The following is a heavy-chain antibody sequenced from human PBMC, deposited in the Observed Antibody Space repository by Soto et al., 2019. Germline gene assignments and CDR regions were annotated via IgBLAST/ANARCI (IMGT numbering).Heavy chain of an antibody. CDR1: GFTFSSYW. CDR3: ANPIPKTGTTFGF. D-gene: IGHD1-1*01. CDR2: IKQDGSEK. J-gene: IGHJ4*02. Sequence: PGGSLRLSCAASGFTFSSYWMSWVRQAPGKGLEWVANIKQDGSEKYYVDSVKGRFTISRDNSKDTLYLQINSLRAEDTAVYYCANPIPKTGTTFGFWGQGTLVTVSS. V-gene: IGHV3-7*03.